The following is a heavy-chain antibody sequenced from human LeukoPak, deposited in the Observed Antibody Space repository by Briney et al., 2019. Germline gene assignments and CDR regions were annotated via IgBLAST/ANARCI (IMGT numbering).Heavy chain of an antibody. CDR3: ARQNYYGSGSSIDY. V-gene: IGHV4-59*11. J-gene: IGHJ4*02. CDR2: IYYSGST. D-gene: IGHD3-10*01. CDR1: GGSISSHY. Sequence: SETLSFTCRVSGGSISSHYWSWIRQPPGKGLEWIGYIYYSGSTNYNPSLQSRVTISVDSSKSQFSLKVTSVTAADTAVYYCARQNYYGSGSSIDYWGQGTLVTVSS.